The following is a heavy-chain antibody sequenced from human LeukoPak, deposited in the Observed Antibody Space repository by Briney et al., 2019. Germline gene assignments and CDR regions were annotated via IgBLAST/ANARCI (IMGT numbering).Heavy chain of an antibody. D-gene: IGHD5-18*01. V-gene: IGHV1-2*06. CDR1: GYTFTGYY. CDR3: ARDHEGAGYSYGNSYYYYYMDV. CDR2: INPNSGGT. Sequence: ASVEVSCKASGYTFTGYYMHWVRQAPGQGLEWMGRINPNSGGTNYAQKFQGRVTMTRDTSISTAYMELSRLRSDDTAVYYCARDHEGAGYSYGNSYYYYYMDVWGKGTTVTVSS. J-gene: IGHJ6*03.